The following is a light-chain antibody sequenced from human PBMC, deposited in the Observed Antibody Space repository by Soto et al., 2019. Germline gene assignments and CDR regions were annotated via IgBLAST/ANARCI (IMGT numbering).Light chain of an antibody. CDR2: EVT. V-gene: IGLV2-14*01. CDR3: RSHTGGRTRV. Sequence: QSALTQPASVSGSPGQSIAISCTGTSGDVGGYDYVSWYQQHPDKAPQLMIYEVTKRPSRDSNRCSGSKSGNTASLTISGLHPEDEADYYCRSHTGGRTRVFGSGTELTVL. J-gene: IGLJ1*01. CDR1: SGDVGGYDY.